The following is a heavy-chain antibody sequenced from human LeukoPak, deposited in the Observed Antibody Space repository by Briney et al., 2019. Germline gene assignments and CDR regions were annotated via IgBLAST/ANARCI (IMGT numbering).Heavy chain of an antibody. Sequence: SETLSLTCTVSGGSISSSSYYWGWIRQPPGKGLVWIGSIYYSGSTYYNPSLKSRVTISVDTSKNQFSLKLSSVTAAHTAVYYWGRHPDIVQFYGMDVWGQGTTVTVSS. CDR3: GRHPDIVQFYGMDV. CDR1: GGSISSSSYY. V-gene: IGHV4-39*01. CDR2: IYYSGST. D-gene: IGHD2-8*01. J-gene: IGHJ6*02.